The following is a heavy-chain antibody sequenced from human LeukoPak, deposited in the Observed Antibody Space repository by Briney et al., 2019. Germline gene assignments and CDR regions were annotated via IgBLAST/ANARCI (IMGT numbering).Heavy chain of an antibody. CDR1: GYTFTSYD. J-gene: IGHJ3*02. D-gene: IGHD3-22*01. CDR3: ATHFDSSGPDAFDI. V-gene: IGHV1-24*01. CDR2: VDPEDYET. Sequence: ASVKVSCKASGYTFTSYDINWVRQAPGKGFEWMGGVDPEDYETINAQKFQGRVTMTEDTSTDTAYMELSSLRSEDTAVYYCATHFDSSGPDAFDIWGQGTMVTVSS.